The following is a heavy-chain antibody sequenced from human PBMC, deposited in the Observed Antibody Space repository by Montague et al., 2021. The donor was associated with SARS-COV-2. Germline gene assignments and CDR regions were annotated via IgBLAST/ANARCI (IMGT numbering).Heavy chain of an antibody. CDR1: GDSVSSHSAT. V-gene: IGHV6-1*01. CDR2: TYYRSKWYN. D-gene: IGHD1-1*01. J-gene: IGHJ6*02. Sequence: CAISGDSVSSHSATWNWVRQSPSRGLEWLGRTYYRSKWYNDYAVSVRGRVTINPDTSKNQFSLQLNSVTPEDTAIYYCTSGREGNYNVMDVWGQGTTVTGSS. CDR3: TSGREGNYNVMDV.